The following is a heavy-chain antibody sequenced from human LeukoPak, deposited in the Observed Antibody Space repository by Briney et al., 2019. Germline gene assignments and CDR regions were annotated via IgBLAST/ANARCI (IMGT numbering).Heavy chain of an antibody. J-gene: IGHJ6*02. CDR2: ISGSGGST. CDR1: GFTFSSYA. D-gene: IGHD2-2*02. CDR3: AKDLDTGRYYYYGMDV. V-gene: IGHV3-23*01. Sequence: PGGSLRLSCAASGFTFSSYAMSWVRQAPGKGLEWVSAISGSGGSTYYADSVKGRFTISRDNSKNTLYLQMNSLRAEDTAVYYCAKDLDTGRYYYYGMDVWGQGTTVTVSS.